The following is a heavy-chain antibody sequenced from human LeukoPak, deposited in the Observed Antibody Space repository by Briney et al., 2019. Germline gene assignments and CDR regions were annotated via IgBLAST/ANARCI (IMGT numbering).Heavy chain of an antibody. V-gene: IGHV4-59*12. Sequence: SETLSLTCAVYGGSFSGYYWSWIRQPPGKGLEWIGYIYYSGSTYYNPSLKSRVTISVDTSKSQFSLKLSSVTAADTAVYYCAITTYYYYYMDVWGKGTTVTVSS. CDR1: GGSFSGYY. CDR2: IYYSGST. J-gene: IGHJ6*03. D-gene: IGHD3-22*01. CDR3: AITTYYYYYMDV.